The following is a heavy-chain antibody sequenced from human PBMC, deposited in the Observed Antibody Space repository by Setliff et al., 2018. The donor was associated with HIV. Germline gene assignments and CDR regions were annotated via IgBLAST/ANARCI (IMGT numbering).Heavy chain of an antibody. CDR2: MYSSGIS. Sequence: SETLSLTCHVSGGSISGHYWSWIRQSPEKGLEWLGYMYSSGISNYSPSLKSRLSISVDTSKNQFSLKLTSMTAADTAIYYCARRSPRENYFDYWGQGTLVTV. V-gene: IGHV4-59*11. CDR3: ARRSPRENYFDY. J-gene: IGHJ4*02. CDR1: GGSISGHY.